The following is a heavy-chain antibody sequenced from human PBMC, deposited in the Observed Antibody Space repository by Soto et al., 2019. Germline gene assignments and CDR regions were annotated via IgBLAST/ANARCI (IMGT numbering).Heavy chain of an antibody. CDR1: GFTFDDYA. CDR3: AKDGGY. V-gene: IGHV3-9*01. Sequence: SLGLSGSGPGFTFDDYAMHWVRQAPGKGLEWVSGISWNSGSIGYADSVKGRFTISRDNAKNSLYLQMNSLRAEDTALYYCAKDGGYWGQGT. CDR2: ISWNSGSI. J-gene: IGHJ4*02.